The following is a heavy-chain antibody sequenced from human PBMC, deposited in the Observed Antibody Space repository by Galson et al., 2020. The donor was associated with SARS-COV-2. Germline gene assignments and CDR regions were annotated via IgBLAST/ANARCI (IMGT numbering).Heavy chain of an antibody. CDR1: GFTFSSYA. D-gene: IGHD6-19*01. CDR3: ASCSSGWYLDAFDI. J-gene: IGHJ3*02. Sequence: TGGSLRLSCAASGFTFSSYAMHWIRQAPGKGLEWVAVISYDGSNKYYADSVKGRFTISRDNSKNTLYLQMNSLRAEDTAVYYCASCSSGWYLDAFDIWAKGQWSPSLQ. CDR2: ISYDGSNK. V-gene: IGHV3-30-3*01.